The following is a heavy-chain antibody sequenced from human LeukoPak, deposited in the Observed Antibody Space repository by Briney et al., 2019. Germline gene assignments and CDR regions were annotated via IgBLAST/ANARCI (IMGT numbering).Heavy chain of an antibody. J-gene: IGHJ5*02. CDR3: ARDSGTYNWLDP. Sequence: PGGSLRLSCAASGFTFSDSSIQWVRQASGQGLEWIGLMEKELNGYATAYAASVRGRFTISRDDSQNTAYLQMDSLKTEDTALYYCARDSGTYNWLDPWGQGTLVTVSS. D-gene: IGHD1-26*01. CDR1: GFTFSDSS. CDR2: MEKELNGYAT. V-gene: IGHV3-73*01.